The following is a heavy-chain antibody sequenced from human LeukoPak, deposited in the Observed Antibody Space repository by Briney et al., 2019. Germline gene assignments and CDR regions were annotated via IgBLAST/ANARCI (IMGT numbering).Heavy chain of an antibody. CDR2: ISGSGGST. D-gene: IGHD3-10*01. J-gene: IGHJ4*02. CDR1: RFTFSTYA. V-gene: IGHV3-23*01. Sequence: GGSLRLSCAVSRFTFSTYAMSWVRQAPGKGLEWVSAISGSGGSTYYADSVKGRFTISRDNSKNTLYLQMNSLRAEDTAVYYCAKSSSDITMVRGVMGVWGQGTLVTVSS. CDR3: AKSSSDITMVRGVMGV.